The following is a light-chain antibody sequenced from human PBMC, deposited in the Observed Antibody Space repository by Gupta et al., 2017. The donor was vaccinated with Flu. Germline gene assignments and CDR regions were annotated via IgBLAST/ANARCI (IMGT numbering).Light chain of an antibody. CDR2: STN. Sequence: QTVVTQEPSLTLSPGGTVTFTCASSTGTVISDYYPTWFQQKPGQAPRTLIYSTNNKHSWTPARFSGSLLGGKAALTLSGVQPEDEAEYDCLVFFGGAWVFGGGTKLTVL. V-gene: IGLV7-43*01. CDR3: LVFFGGAWV. CDR1: TGTVISDYY. J-gene: IGLJ3*02.